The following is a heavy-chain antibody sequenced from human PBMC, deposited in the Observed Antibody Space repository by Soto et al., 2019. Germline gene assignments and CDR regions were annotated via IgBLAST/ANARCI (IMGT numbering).Heavy chain of an antibody. D-gene: IGHD1-26*01. CDR2: ISYDGRNK. V-gene: IGHV3-30*18. CDR1: GFTFRSDG. Sequence: ESGGGVVQPGRSLRLSCAASGFTFRSDGMHWVRQAPGKGLAWVAAISYDGRNKYYADSVKGRFTISRDNSKNTLYLQMNSLRAEDTAVYYCAKGGVGSTSNAFDIWGQGTMVTVSS. J-gene: IGHJ3*02. CDR3: AKGGVGSTSNAFDI.